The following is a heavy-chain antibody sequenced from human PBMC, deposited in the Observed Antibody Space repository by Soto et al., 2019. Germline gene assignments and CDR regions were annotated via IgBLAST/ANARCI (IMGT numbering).Heavy chain of an antibody. CDR3: ARQSRYSSSWHYHYYMDV. CDR2: INPNSGGT. Sequence: ASVKVSCKASGYTFTGYYMHWVRQAPGQGLEWMGWINPNSGGTNYAQKFQGWVTMTRDTSISTAYMELSRLRSDDTAVYYCARQSRYSSSWHYHYYMDVWCKGTTVTVSS. J-gene: IGHJ6*03. CDR1: GYTFTGYY. V-gene: IGHV1-2*04. D-gene: IGHD6-13*01.